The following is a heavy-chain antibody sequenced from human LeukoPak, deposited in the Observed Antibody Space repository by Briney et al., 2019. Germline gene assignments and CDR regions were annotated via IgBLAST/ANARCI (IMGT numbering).Heavy chain of an antibody. CDR1: GYTFTSYY. J-gene: IGHJ4*02. Sequence: ASVKVSCKASGYTFTSYYMHWVRQAPGQGLEWMGWINPNSGGTNYAQKFQGWVTMTRDTSISTAYMELSRLRSDDTAVYYCARGERGYSYGPYYFDYWGQGTLVTVSS. CDR2: INPNSGGT. V-gene: IGHV1-2*04. D-gene: IGHD5-18*01. CDR3: ARGERGYSYGPYYFDY.